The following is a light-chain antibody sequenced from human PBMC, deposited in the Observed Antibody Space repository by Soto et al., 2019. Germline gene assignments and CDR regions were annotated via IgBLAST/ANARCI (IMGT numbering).Light chain of an antibody. CDR3: HQYGILPRT. Sequence: EIVMTQSPATLSVSPGERATLSCRASQSVNSNYLAWFKQKPGQAPRVISYGASNRPTDIPDRFSGSGSGTEFSLTISRLEPEDFAVYYCHQYGILPRTFGQGTKVDIK. CDR2: GAS. CDR1: QSVNSNY. J-gene: IGKJ1*01. V-gene: IGKV3-20*01.